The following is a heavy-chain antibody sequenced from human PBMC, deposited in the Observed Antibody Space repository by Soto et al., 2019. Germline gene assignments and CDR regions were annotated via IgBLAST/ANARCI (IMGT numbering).Heavy chain of an antibody. CDR2: IYYSGST. CDR1: GGSISSYY. CDR3: ARKDSSGYYYFDY. Sequence: QVQLQESGPGLVKPSETLSLTCTVSGGSISSYYWSWIRQPPGKGLEWIGYIYYSGSTNYNPSLTSRVTISVDTSKNQFSLKLSSVTAADTAVYYCARKDSSGYYYFDYWGQGTLVTVSS. D-gene: IGHD3-22*01. V-gene: IGHV4-59*01. J-gene: IGHJ4*02.